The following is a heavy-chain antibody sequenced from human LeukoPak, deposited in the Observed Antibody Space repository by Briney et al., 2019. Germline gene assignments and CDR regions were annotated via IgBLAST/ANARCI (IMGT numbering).Heavy chain of an antibody. CDR1: GYTFTSYY. CDR3: ARDTAMAHHLGY. V-gene: IGHV1-46*01. Sequence: ASVKVSCKASGYTFTSYYMHWVRQAPRQGLEWMGIINPSGGSTSYAQKFQGRVTMTRDTSTSTVYMELSSLRSEDTAVYYCARDTAMAHHLGYWGQGTLVTVSS. CDR2: INPSGGST. D-gene: IGHD5-18*01. J-gene: IGHJ4*02.